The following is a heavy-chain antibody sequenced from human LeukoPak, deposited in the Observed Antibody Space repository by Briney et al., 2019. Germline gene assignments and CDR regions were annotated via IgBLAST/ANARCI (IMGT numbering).Heavy chain of an antibody. CDR2: IYTSGST. V-gene: IGHV4-4*07. CDR3: AREGISDGVYYFDY. CDR1: GGSIISYY. D-gene: IGHD2-21*02. Sequence: SETLSLTCTVSGGSIISYYWSWIRQPAGKGLEWIGRIYTSGSTNYNPSLKSRVTMSVDTSKNQFSLKLSSLTAVDTAVYYCAREGISDGVYYFDYWGQGTLVTVSS. J-gene: IGHJ4*02.